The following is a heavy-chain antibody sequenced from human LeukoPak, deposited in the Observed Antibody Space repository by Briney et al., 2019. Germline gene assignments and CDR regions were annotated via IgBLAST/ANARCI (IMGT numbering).Heavy chain of an antibody. J-gene: IGHJ4*02. D-gene: IGHD4-17*01. V-gene: IGHV1-18*01. CDR3: ERTISGVDDCGDYVLNF. CDR1: GYSFSSYG. CDR2: ISAYSGNT. Sequence: GASVKVSCKASGYSFSSYGISWVRQAPGQGLEWMGWISAYSGNTMYAQKLQGRVTMTTDTSTSTAYMELRSLRSDDTAVYYCERTISGVDDCGDYVLNFWGQGTLVTVSS.